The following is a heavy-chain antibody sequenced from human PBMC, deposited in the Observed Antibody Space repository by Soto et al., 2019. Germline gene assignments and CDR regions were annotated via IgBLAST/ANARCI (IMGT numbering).Heavy chain of an antibody. J-gene: IGHJ2*01. Sequence: EVQLVESGGGLVKPGGSLRLSCAASGFTFSSYSMNWVRQAPGKGLEWVSSISSSSSYIYYADSVKGRFTISRDNAKNSLYLQMNSLRAEDTAVYYCARDRGRGAARSWYFDLWGRGTLVTVSS. CDR1: GFTFSSYS. CDR2: ISSSSSYI. D-gene: IGHD6-6*01. V-gene: IGHV3-21*01. CDR3: ARDRGRGAARSWYFDL.